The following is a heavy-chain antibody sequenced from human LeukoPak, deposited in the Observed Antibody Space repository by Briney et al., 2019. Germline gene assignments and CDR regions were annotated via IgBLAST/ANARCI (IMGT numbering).Heavy chain of an antibody. V-gene: IGHV3-7*01. CDR2: IKEDGSER. J-gene: IGHJ4*02. CDR3: AKGPH. Sequence: GGSLRLSCAASGFTFSTSWMSWVRQAPGKGLEWVANIKEDGSERYYVDSVKGRFTISRDNAKDSLYLQMNSLRGEDTAVYYCAKGPHWDQGTLVTVSS. CDR1: GFTFSTSW.